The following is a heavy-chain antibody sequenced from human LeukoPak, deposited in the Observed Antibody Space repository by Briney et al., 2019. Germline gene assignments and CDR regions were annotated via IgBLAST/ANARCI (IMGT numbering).Heavy chain of an antibody. V-gene: IGHV1-2*02. Sequence: ASVKVSCKASGYTFTSDDINWVRQAAGQGLEWMGWIDPNSGGTNYAQKFQGRVTMTRDTSISTAYMELSRLRSDDTAVYYCARGEIAATVDYWGQGTLVTVSS. D-gene: IGHD6-13*01. CDR1: GYTFTSDD. CDR2: IDPNSGGT. J-gene: IGHJ4*02. CDR3: ARGEIAATVDY.